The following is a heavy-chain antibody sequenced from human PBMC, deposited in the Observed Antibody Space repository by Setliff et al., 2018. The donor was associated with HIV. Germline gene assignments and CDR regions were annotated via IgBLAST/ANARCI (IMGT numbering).Heavy chain of an antibody. J-gene: IGHJ6*03. CDR1: GGTFSSYA. D-gene: IGHD2-2*01. Sequence: ASVKVSCKASGGTFSSYAISWVRQAPGQGLEWMGWINPNSGGTNYAQKFQGRVTMTRDTSISTAYMELSRLRSDDTAVYYCARGDIIAVPAAIDMDVWGKGTTVTVSS. CDR2: INPNSGGT. V-gene: IGHV1-2*02. CDR3: ARGDIIAVPAAIDMDV.